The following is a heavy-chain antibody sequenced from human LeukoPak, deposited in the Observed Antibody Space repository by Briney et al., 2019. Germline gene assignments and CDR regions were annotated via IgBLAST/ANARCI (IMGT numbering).Heavy chain of an antibody. D-gene: IGHD3-3*01. Sequence: SETLSLTCTVSGGSISSYHWSWIRQPPGKGLEWTGYIYYSGSTNYNPSLKSRVTISVDTSKNQFSLKLSSVTAADTAVYYCARVTIFGVARPNWFDPWGQGTLVTVSS. J-gene: IGHJ5*02. V-gene: IGHV4-59*01. CDR1: GGSISSYH. CDR2: IYYSGST. CDR3: ARVTIFGVARPNWFDP.